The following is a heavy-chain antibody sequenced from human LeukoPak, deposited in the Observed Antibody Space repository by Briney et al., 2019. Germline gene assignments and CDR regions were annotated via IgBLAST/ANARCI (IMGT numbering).Heavy chain of an antibody. V-gene: IGHV4-34*01. CDR2: VNDYTGDT. D-gene: IGHD3-22*01. J-gene: IGHJ6*02. CDR1: GGSFTDYF. Sequence: SETLSLTCTVFGGSFTDYFWTWIRHSPGTGQELIGEVNDYTGDTKYDPSLTSRVSIAVEESKFPLPLEMRSVTAADTAVYYCARSRIAKIVVVHSFSYGMDVWGQGTTVTVSS. CDR3: ARSRIAKIVVVHSFSYGMDV.